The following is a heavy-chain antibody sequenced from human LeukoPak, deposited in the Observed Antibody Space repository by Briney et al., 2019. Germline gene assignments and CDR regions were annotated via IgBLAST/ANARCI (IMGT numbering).Heavy chain of an antibody. CDR2: ISNNGGYT. Sequence: GGSLRLSCAASGFIVSSNYMSWVRQAPGKGLEWVSAISNNGGYTYYADSVQGRFTISRDNSKSTLCLQVNSLRAEDTAVYYCAKQLGYCSDGSCYFPYWGQGTLVTVSS. V-gene: IGHV3-23*01. CDR3: AKQLGYCSDGSCYFPY. CDR1: GFIVSSNY. J-gene: IGHJ4*02. D-gene: IGHD2-15*01.